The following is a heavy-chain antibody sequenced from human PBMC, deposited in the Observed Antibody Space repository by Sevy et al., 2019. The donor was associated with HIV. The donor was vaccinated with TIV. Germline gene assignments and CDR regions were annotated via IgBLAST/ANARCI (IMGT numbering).Heavy chain of an antibody. J-gene: IGHJ4*02. CDR1: GFTFSSYA. V-gene: IGHV3-30-3*01. CDR2: ISYDGSNK. Sequence: GGSLRLSCAASGFTFSSYAMHWVRQAPGKGLEWVAVISYDGSNKYYAASVKGRFTISRDNSKNTLYLQMNSLRAEDTAVYYCARNSGYDLYYFDYWGQGTLVTVSS. D-gene: IGHD5-12*01. CDR3: ARNSGYDLYYFDY.